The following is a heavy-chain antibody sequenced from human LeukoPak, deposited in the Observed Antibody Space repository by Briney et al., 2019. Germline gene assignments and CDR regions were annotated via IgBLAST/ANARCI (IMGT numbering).Heavy chain of an antibody. Sequence: PSETLSLTCTVSGGSISSYYWSWIRQPPGKGLEWIGSMYSSGSTYYNPSLKSRVTISVDTSKNQFSLKLSSVTAADTAVYYCAGGPPDCSSTSCYAFDAFDIWGQGTMVTVSX. CDR3: AGGPPDCSSTSCYAFDAFDI. CDR1: GGSISSYY. J-gene: IGHJ3*02. CDR2: MYSSGST. D-gene: IGHD2-2*01. V-gene: IGHV4-59*12.